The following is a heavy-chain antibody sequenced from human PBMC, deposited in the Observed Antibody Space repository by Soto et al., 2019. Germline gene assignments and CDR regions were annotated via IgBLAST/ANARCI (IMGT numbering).Heavy chain of an antibody. CDR3: AREAGYSYLAGMDV. V-gene: IGHV6-1*01. CDR1: GDSVSSNSAT. Sequence: PSQTLSLTCAISGDSVSSNSATWNWIRQSPSRGLEWLGRTYYRSKWYNDYAVSVKSRITINPDTSKNQVSLQLNSVTPEDTAVYYCAREAGYSYLAGMDVWGQGTTVTVSS. CDR2: TYYRSKWYN. D-gene: IGHD5-18*01. J-gene: IGHJ6*02.